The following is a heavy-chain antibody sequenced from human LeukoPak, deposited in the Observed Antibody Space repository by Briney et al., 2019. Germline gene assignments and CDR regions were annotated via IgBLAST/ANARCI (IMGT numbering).Heavy chain of an antibody. Sequence: GASVKVSCKASGGTFSSYAISWVRQAPGQGLEWMGGIIPTFGTASYAQKFQGRVTITTDESMSTAYMELSSLRSEDTAVYYCARGGVYSSSDRSPFDYWGQGTLVTVSS. V-gene: IGHV1-69*05. CDR3: ARGGVYSSSDRSPFDY. J-gene: IGHJ4*02. D-gene: IGHD6-6*01. CDR2: IIPTFGTA. CDR1: GGTFSSYA.